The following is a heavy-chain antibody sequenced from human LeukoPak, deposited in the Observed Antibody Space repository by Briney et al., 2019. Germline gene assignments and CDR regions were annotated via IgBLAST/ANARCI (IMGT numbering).Heavy chain of an antibody. CDR1: GFTFSSYG. J-gene: IGHJ4*02. CDR3: AKGRPMVRGVNSGYYFDY. Sequence: GGSLRLSCAASGFTFSSYGMHWDRQAPGKGLEWVAFIRYDGSNKYYADSVKGRFTISRDNSKNTLYLQMNSLRAEDTAVYYCAKGRPMVRGVNSGYYFDYWGQGTLVTVSS. D-gene: IGHD3-10*01. CDR2: IRYDGSNK. V-gene: IGHV3-30*02.